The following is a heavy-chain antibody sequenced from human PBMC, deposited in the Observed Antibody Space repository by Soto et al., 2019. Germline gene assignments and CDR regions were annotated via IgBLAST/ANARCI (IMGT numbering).Heavy chain of an antibody. J-gene: IGHJ6*02. CDR2: ISYDGSNK. V-gene: IGHV3-30-3*01. CDR1: GFTFSSYA. D-gene: IGHD2-2*01. CDR3: AREIGYCSSTSCYADYYYYGMDV. Sequence: GGSLRLSCAASGFTFSSYAMHWVRQAPGKGLEWVAVISYDGSNKYYADSVKGRFTISRDNSKNTLYLQMNSLRAEDTAVYYCAREIGYCSSTSCYADYYYYGMDVWGQGTTVTVSS.